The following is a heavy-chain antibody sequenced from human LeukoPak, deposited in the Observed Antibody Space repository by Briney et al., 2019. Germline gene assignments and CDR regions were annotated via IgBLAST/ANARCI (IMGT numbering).Heavy chain of an antibody. CDR3: ARERYYYDSSGYYVDARDAFDI. D-gene: IGHD3-22*01. Sequence: ASVKVSCKASGYTFTSYDINWVRQATGQGLEWMGWINPNSGGTNYAQKFQGRVTMTRDTSISTAYMELSRLRSDDTAVYYCARERYYYDSSGYYVDARDAFDIWGQGTMVTVSS. CDR1: GYTFTSYD. V-gene: IGHV1-2*02. J-gene: IGHJ3*02. CDR2: INPNSGGT.